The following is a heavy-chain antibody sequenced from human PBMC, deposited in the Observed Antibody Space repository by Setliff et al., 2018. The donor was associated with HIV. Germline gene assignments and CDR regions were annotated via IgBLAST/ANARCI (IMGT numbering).Heavy chain of an antibody. CDR3: ARSVTFLVDWFDP. D-gene: IGHD4-17*01. J-gene: IGHJ5*02. Sequence: SETLSLTCTVSGSLTSYYRSWIRQSPGKGLEWIGYVYYSGNTNYNPSLQSRVTISVDASRNQFSLKLTSVTAADTAVYYCARSVTFLVDWFDPWGRGTLVTVSS. CDR1: GSLTSYY. CDR2: VYYSGNT. V-gene: IGHV4-59*12.